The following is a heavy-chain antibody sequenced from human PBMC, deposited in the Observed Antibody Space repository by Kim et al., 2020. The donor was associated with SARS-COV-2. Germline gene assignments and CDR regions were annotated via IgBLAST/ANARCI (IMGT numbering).Heavy chain of an antibody. CDR3: ARRTHYYDSSGFPKVYYDYCGMDV. CDR2: IIPILGTA. J-gene: IGHJ6*02. D-gene: IGHD3-22*01. CDR1: GGTFNNYA. Sequence: SVKVSCKGSGGTFNNYAISWVRQAPGQGLEWMGGIIPILGTAHYAQKFQGRVSITADESTSSVHMELSSLTPDDTGVYYCARRTHYYDSSGFPKVYYDYCGMDVWGQGTTVTVSS. V-gene: IGHV1-69*13.